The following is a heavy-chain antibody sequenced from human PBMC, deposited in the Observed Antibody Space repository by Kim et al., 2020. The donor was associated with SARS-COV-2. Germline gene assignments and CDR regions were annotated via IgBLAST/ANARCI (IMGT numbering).Heavy chain of an antibody. D-gene: IGHD6-13*01. CDR1: GGSFSGYY. V-gene: IGHV4-34*01. Sequence: SETLSLTCAVYGGSFSGYYWSWIRQPPGKGLEWIGDINHSGSTNYNPSLKSRVTISVDTSKNQFSLKLSSVTAADTAVYYCARGRYSSSWYGPHWYFDLWGRGALVTVSS. CDR2: INHSGST. CDR3: ARGRYSSSWYGPHWYFDL. J-gene: IGHJ2*01.